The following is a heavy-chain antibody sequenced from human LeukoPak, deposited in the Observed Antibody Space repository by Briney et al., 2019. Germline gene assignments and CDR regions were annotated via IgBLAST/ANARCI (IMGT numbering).Heavy chain of an antibody. D-gene: IGHD3-22*01. V-gene: IGHV3-48*03. CDR1: GFTFSSYE. Sequence: PGGSLRLSCAASGFTFSSYEMNWVRQAPGKGLEWVSYISSSGSTIYYADSVKGRFTISRDNSKNTLYLQMNSLRAEDTAVYYCANSRRITMIFYYWGQGTLVTVSS. CDR3: ANSRRITMIFYY. J-gene: IGHJ4*02. CDR2: ISSSGSTI.